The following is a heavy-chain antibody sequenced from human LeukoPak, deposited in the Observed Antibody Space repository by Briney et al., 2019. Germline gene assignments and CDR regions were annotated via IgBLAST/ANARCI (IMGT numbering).Heavy chain of an antibody. CDR3: ARDGDGAFDI. J-gene: IGHJ3*02. CDR1: GFTFSSYW. D-gene: IGHD7-27*01. Sequence: GGSLRLSCAASGFTFSSYWMSWVHQAPGKGLEWVANIKQDGSEKYYVDSMKGRFTISRDNAKNSLYLQLNSLRAEDTAVYYCARDGDGAFDIWGQGTMVTVSS. CDR2: IKQDGSEK. V-gene: IGHV3-7*01.